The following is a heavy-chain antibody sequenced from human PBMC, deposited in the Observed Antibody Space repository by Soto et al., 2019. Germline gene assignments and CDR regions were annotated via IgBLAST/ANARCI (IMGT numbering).Heavy chain of an antibody. J-gene: IGHJ6*02. CDR1: GYTLTSYG. D-gene: IGHD4-4*01. V-gene: IGHV1-18*01. Sequence: APVKVACKGSGYTLTSYGISWVRQAPGQGLEWMGWISAYNGNTNYAQKLQGRVTMSTDTSTSTVYMELRSLRSDDTAVYYCARPAAVTQYYYYGMDVWGQGTTVTVSS. CDR3: ARPAAVTQYYYYGMDV. CDR2: ISAYNGNT.